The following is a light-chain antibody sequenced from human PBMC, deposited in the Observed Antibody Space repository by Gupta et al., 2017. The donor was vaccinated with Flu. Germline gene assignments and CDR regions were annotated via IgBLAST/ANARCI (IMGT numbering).Light chain of an antibody. V-gene: IGKV1-39*01. CDR2: HSS. Sequence: DIQLTQSPSSLSAAVGDRVTITCRASQNIDESLTWYQQRPGQSPAPLIFHSSTLESGVPSRFSGRGPGTAFTLSISKLQAEDVATYHCQRTDVAPYTFGQGTRLEI. J-gene: IGKJ5*01. CDR3: QRTDVAPYT. CDR1: QNIDES.